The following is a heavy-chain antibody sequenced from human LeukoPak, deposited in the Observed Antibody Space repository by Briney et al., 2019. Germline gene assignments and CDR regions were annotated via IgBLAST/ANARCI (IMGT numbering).Heavy chain of an antibody. CDR1: GFTFSSYS. D-gene: IGHD3-9*01. CDR2: NSSSGSYI. V-gene: IGHV3-21*01. Sequence: GGSLRLSCAASGFTFSSYSMNWVRQAQGRGLEWVSSNSSSGSYIYYADSVKGRFTISRDNAKNSLFLQMNSLRVEDTAVYYCARALTGYLIDYWGQGTLVTVSS. CDR3: ARALTGYLIDY. J-gene: IGHJ4*02.